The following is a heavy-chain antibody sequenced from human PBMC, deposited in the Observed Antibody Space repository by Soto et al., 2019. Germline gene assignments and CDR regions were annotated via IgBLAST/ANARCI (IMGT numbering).Heavy chain of an antibody. D-gene: IGHD3-16*01. Sequence: DVQLVESGGALVQPGGSLRLPCEASEFTFRNYWMHWVRRVPGKGLVWVSRISPDGSSTSYADSVRGRFTIFRDNAKNTLYLQMNSLRVEDTAVYYCARGPSGSAFYVGDYWGQGTLVTVSS. CDR2: ISPDGSST. V-gene: IGHV3-74*01. CDR1: EFTFRNYW. CDR3: ARGPSGSAFYVGDY. J-gene: IGHJ4*02.